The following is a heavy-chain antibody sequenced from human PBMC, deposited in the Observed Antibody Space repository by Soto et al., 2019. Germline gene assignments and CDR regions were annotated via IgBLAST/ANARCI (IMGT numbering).Heavy chain of an antibody. D-gene: IGHD6-13*01. CDR2: INLSGGST. J-gene: IGHJ4*02. CDR1: GYTFTTYF. CDR3: VRGTTQWQASALDY. Sequence: ASVKVSCKASGYTFTTYFMHWVRQAPGQGLEWMGIINLSGGSTTYAQKLQGRVTLTRDTSTSTLYMELSSLRSEDTAVYYCVRGTTQWQASALDYWGQGALVTVSS. V-gene: IGHV1-46*01.